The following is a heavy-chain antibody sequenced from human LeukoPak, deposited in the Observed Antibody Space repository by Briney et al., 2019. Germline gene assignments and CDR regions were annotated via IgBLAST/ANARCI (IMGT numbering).Heavy chain of an antibody. CDR2: ITTSSSYI. Sequence: PGGSLRLSCAGSGFTFSRYSMYWVRQAPGKGLEWVSSITTSSSYIYYADSMKGRFTISRDNRKNSVYLQMNSLRAEDTAVYYCARDTGSSGWNFAFDVWGQGTMVTVSS. V-gene: IGHV3-21*06. CDR3: ARDTGSSGWNFAFDV. J-gene: IGHJ3*01. D-gene: IGHD6-19*01. CDR1: GFTFSRYS.